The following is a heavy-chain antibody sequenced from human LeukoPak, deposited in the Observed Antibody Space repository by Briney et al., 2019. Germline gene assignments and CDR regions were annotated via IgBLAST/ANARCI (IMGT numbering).Heavy chain of an antibody. V-gene: IGHV4-59*08. Sequence: TSETLSLTCTVSGGSITNYYWNWIRQPPGKGLEWIGYIYYSGSTKNNPSLKSRVTISLDTPKNQFSLKLSSVTAADTAVYYCARSRSSSWTNWFDPWGQGTLVTVSS. D-gene: IGHD6-13*01. CDR1: GGSITNYY. CDR3: ARSRSSSWTNWFDP. J-gene: IGHJ5*02. CDR2: IYYSGST.